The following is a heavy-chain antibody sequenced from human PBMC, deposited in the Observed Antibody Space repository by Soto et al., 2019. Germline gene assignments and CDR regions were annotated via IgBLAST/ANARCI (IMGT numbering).Heavy chain of an antibody. J-gene: IGHJ4*02. V-gene: IGHV2-5*04. CDR3: VRFGYYYASGSPLDH. CDR1: GFPLSSSGVG. CDR2: IYWNDDS. Sequence: SVPTLVNPTQTLTVTCTFSGFPLSSSGVGVGWVRQPPGKALEWLAVIYWNDDSRYNPSLRTRLSITKDTSKNQVVLTMSNMGNVDSGTYYCVRFGYYYASGSPLDHWGQGIPVSGS. D-gene: IGHD3-10*01.